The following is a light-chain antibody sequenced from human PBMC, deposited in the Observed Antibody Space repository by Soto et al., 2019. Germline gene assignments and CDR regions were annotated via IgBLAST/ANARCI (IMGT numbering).Light chain of an antibody. CDR1: QSISNW. Sequence: DIQITQAPSTLPASVGDRVTITCRASQSISNWLAWYRQKPGTAPKVLIYHASTLHSGVPSRFSGRGSGTEFTLTISSLQPDDFATYYCQQYNSYSFGQGTQV. V-gene: IGKV1-5*01. CDR3: QQYNSYS. J-gene: IGKJ1*01. CDR2: HAS.